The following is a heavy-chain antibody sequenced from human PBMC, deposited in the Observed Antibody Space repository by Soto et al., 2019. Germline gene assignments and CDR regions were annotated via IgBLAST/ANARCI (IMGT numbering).Heavy chain of an antibody. CDR3: SSYDSGDAIFDS. J-gene: IGHJ4*02. Sequence: GGSLRLSCAASGFTFSDYAMHWVRQGSGKGLEWVGRIRSKTNRYATAYAASVKGRFTISRDDSKNTAYLQMKSLKFEDTAVYYCSSYDSGDAIFDSWGQGTLVTVSS. D-gene: IGHD3-22*01. CDR1: GFTFSDYA. V-gene: IGHV3-73*01. CDR2: IRSKTNRYAT.